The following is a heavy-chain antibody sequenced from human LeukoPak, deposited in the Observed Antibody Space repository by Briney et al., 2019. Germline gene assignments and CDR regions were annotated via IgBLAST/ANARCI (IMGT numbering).Heavy chain of an antibody. D-gene: IGHD1-26*01. J-gene: IGHJ6*03. CDR1: GGSISSSSYY. CDR3: ARGRGGSYWDYYYYYMDV. V-gene: IGHV4-39*07. Sequence: KASETLSLTCTVSGGSISSSSYYWGWIRQPPGKGLEWIGSIYYSGSTYYNPSLKSRVTISVDTSKNQFSLKLSSVTAADTAVYYCARGRGGSYWDYYYYYMDVWGKGTTVTVSS. CDR2: IYYSGST.